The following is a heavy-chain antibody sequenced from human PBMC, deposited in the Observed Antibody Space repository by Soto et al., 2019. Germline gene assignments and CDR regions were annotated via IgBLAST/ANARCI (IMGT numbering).Heavy chain of an antibody. J-gene: IGHJ3*02. Sequence: GGSLRLSCAASGFTFSSYWMSWVRQAPGKGLEWVANIKQDGSEKYYVDSVKGRFTISRDNAKNSLYLQMNSLRAEDTAVYYCARVGWNPSGVYAFDIWGQGTMVTVSS. V-gene: IGHV3-7*01. CDR1: GFTFSSYW. CDR2: IKQDGSEK. D-gene: IGHD1-1*01. CDR3: ARVGWNPSGVYAFDI.